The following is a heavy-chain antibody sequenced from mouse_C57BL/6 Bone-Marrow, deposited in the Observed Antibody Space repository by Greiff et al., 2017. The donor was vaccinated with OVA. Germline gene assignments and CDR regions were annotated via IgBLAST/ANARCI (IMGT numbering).Heavy chain of an antibody. V-gene: IGHV14-2*01. CDR2: IDPEEGEN. CDR3: TRSGYGSSYEWYFDV. J-gene: IGHJ1*03. D-gene: IGHD1-1*01. CDR1: GFNIKDYY. Sequence: EVQLQQSGAELVKPGASVKLSCTASGFNIKDYYMHWVKQRPEKGLEWIGRIDPEEGENTTTPSFHVKATITADTSSNTAYLQLSSLTSEDTAVYYCTRSGYGSSYEWYFDVWGTGTTVTVSS.